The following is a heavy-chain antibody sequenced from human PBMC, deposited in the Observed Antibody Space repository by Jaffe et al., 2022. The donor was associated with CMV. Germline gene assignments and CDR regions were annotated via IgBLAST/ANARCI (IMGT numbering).Heavy chain of an antibody. J-gene: IGHJ6*02. CDR2: IRSGANNYAT. CDR3: NRGSSRGYYYGVDV. V-gene: IGHV3-73*02. D-gene: IGHD3-10*01. Sequence: EVQLVESGGGLVQPGGSLKLSCVASGFTFSDSAIHWVRQTSGKGLEWVGRIRSGANNYATEYAASVNGRFTISRDDSKNTAYLQMNSLETEDTAVYYCNRGSSRGYYYGVDVWGQGTTVTVSS. CDR1: GFTFSDSA.